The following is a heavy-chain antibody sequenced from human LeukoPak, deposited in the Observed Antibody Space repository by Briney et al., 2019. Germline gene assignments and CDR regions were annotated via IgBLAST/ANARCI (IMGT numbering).Heavy chain of an antibody. CDR2: IRYDGSNK. J-gene: IGHJ4*02. Sequence: GGSLRLSCAASGFTFSSYGMHWVRQAPGKGPEWVAFIRYDGSNKYYADSVKGRFTISRDNSKNTLYLQMNSLRAEDTAVYYCAKAEGIAAAGTDYWGQGTLVTVSS. V-gene: IGHV3-30*02. D-gene: IGHD6-13*01. CDR3: AKAEGIAAAGTDY. CDR1: GFTFSSYG.